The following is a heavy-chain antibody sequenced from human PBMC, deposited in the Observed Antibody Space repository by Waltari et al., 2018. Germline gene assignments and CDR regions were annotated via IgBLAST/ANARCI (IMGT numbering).Heavy chain of an antibody. CDR1: GGSISSYS. J-gene: IGHJ3*02. CDR2: IYYSGST. D-gene: IGHD3-22*01. Sequence: QVQLQESGPGLVKPSETLSLTCTVSGGSISSYSWSWIRQPPGKGLEWIGYIYYSGSTNYNPSLKSRVTISVDTSKNQFSLKLSSVTAADTAVYYCARQVVDDSAPGAAFDIWGQGTMVTVSS. V-gene: IGHV4-59*08. CDR3: ARQVVDDSAPGAAFDI.